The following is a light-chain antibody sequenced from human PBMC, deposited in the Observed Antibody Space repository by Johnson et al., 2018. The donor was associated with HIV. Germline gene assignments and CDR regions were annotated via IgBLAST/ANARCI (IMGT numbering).Light chain of an antibody. Sequence: QSVLTQPPSVSAAPGQKVTISCSGSSSNIGNNYVYWYQQLPGTAPKLLIYENNKRPSGIPDRFSGSKSGTSATLGITGLQSGDEADYYCGTWDSSLSIFVFGTGTKVTVL. CDR2: ENN. CDR1: SSNIGNNY. CDR3: GTWDSSLSIFV. V-gene: IGLV1-51*02. J-gene: IGLJ1*01.